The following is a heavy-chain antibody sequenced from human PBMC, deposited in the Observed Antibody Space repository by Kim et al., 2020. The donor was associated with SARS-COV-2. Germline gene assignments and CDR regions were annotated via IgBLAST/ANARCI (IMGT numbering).Heavy chain of an antibody. D-gene: IGHD2-21*02. CDR3: VGTPSGGNSQFRS. CDR2: IYTSGST. Sequence: SETLSLTCTVSGGSISSGSYYWSWIRQPAGKGLVWIGRIYTSGSTNYNPSLKSRVTIPVDTSKNQFSLKLSSVTAADTAVYYCVGTPSGGNSQFRSWGQGTLVTVSP. J-gene: IGHJ5*02. V-gene: IGHV4-61*02. CDR1: GGSISSGSYY.